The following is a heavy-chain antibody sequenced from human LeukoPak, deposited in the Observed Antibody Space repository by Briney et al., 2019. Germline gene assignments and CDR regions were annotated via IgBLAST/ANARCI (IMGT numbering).Heavy chain of an antibody. D-gene: IGHD4-11*01. J-gene: IGHJ5*02. Sequence: SETLSLTCTVSGYSVSSDYYWGWLRQPPGKGPEWIGSIYHDGNTYYNPSLKSRVTISVDTSKNQFSLKLTSMTAADTAVYYCARATTVTTRWFDPWGQGTLVTVSS. CDR3: ARATTVTTRWFDP. CDR1: GYSVSSDYY. CDR2: IYHDGNT. V-gene: IGHV4-38-2*02.